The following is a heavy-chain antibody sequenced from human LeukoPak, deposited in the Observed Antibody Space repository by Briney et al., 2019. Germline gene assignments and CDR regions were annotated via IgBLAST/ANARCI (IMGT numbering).Heavy chain of an antibody. Sequence: PGGSLGLSCAASGFTFSSYGMHWVRQAPGKGLEWVAFIRYDGSNKYYADSVKGRFTISRDNSKNTLYLQMNSLRAEDTAVYYCAKTIVLMIYSTPAALDIWGQGTMVTVSS. D-gene: IGHD2-8*01. CDR1: GFTFSSYG. CDR3: AKTIVLMIYSTPAALDI. CDR2: IRYDGSNK. J-gene: IGHJ3*02. V-gene: IGHV3-30*02.